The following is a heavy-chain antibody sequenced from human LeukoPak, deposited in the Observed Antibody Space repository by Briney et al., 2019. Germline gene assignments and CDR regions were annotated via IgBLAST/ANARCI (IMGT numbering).Heavy chain of an antibody. V-gene: IGHV3-30-3*01. J-gene: IGHJ4*02. CDR3: AREGRDNDSSGYLIHPFDY. Sequence: PRGSLRVSRVASGLTFSSSAMHWVPQAPGKGVERVAVISYDGSNKYYTDSVKCRFTISRDNYKSTLYVQMSSLRAEDTAVYYCAREGRDNDSSGYLIHPFDYWGQGTLVTVSS. CDR2: ISYDGSNK. D-gene: IGHD3-22*01. CDR1: GLTFSSSA.